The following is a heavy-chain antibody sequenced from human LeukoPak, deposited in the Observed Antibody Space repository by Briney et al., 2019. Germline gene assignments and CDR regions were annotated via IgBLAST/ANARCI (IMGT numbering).Heavy chain of an antibody. CDR2: INSSSGTR. CDR1: GFAFSFFA. J-gene: IGHJ5*01. D-gene: IGHD6-19*01. V-gene: IGHV3-23*01. CDR3: AKPISGGLAVTADWFAP. Sequence: GESLRLSCEASGFAFSFFAMSWLRQAPGKGLEWVSTINSSSGTRSYAASVRGRFTISRDNSKNTLYLQLNTLRADDTAVYYCAKPISGGLAVTADWFAPWGQGTLVVVSS.